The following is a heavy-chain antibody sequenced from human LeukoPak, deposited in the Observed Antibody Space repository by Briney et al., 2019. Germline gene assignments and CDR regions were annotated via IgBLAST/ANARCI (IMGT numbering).Heavy chain of an antibody. J-gene: IGHJ3*02. Sequence: PGGSLRLSCTVSGFTVSSNSMTWVRQAPGKGLEWVASIKQGGNDKFYVDSVKGRCTISRDNAENSLYLQLNSLRAEDTAVYYCARVAPHDSFDIWGHGTTVTVSS. V-gene: IGHV3-7*01. CDR1: GFTVSSNS. CDR2: IKQGGNDK. CDR3: ARVAPHDSFDI.